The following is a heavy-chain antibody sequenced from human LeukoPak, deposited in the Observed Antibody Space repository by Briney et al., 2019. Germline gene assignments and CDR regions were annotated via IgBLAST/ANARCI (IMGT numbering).Heavy chain of an antibody. J-gene: IGHJ4*02. V-gene: IGHV3-7*03. D-gene: IGHD3-9*01. CDR2: VEQGGSDK. Sequence: GGSLRLSCAASGLTFSSYWMSWVRQAPGKGLEWVANVEQGGSDKYYVDSVKGRFTISRDNAKNSLYLQMNSLRAEDTAVYYCAKYGDILTGYPYYFDYWGQGTLVTVSS. CDR3: AKYGDILTGYPYYFDY. CDR1: GLTFSSYW.